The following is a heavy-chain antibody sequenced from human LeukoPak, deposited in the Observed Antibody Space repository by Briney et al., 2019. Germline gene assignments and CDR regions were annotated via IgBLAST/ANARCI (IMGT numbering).Heavy chain of an antibody. D-gene: IGHD2-2*01. CDR2: ISSSSSYI. CDR1: GFTFSSYS. Sequence: GGSLRLSCVASGFTFSSYSMNWVRQAPGKGLEWVSSISSSSSYIYYADSVKGRFTISRDNAKNSLYLQMNSLRAEDTAVYYCARGDRDLYCNSTNCYPVLGGQGTLVTVSS. V-gene: IGHV3-21*01. J-gene: IGHJ4*02. CDR3: ARGDRDLYCNSTNCYPVL.